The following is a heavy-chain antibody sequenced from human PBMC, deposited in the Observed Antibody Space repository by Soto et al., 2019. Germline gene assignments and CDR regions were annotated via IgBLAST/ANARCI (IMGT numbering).Heavy chain of an antibody. CDR2: INFGGQII. CDR3: AKENDAFGDGNMDV. Sequence: EMQVVESGGELVQPGRSLRLSCAASGFNFYAYAMHWVRQAPGKGLEWVSGINFGGQIIGYAESVKGRFTISRDDANSSLYLHLSNLGVEETALYYCAKENDAFGDGNMDVWGKGTMVTVSS. CDR1: GFNFYAYA. D-gene: IGHD2-21*01. V-gene: IGHV3-9*01. J-gene: IGHJ6*03.